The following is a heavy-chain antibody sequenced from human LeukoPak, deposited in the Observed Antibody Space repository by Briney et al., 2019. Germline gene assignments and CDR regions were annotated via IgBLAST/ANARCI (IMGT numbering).Heavy chain of an antibody. J-gene: IGHJ6*02. D-gene: IGHD2-15*01. CDR3: ARELPGYRGMDV. CDR2: IKQDGSEK. V-gene: IGHV3-7*04. Sequence: PGGSLRLSCAASGFTLSSYWMSWVRQAPGKGVEWVANIKQDGSEKYYVDSVKGRFTISRDNAKNSLYLQMSSLRAEDTALYYCARELPGYRGMDVWGQGTTVTVSS. CDR1: GFTLSSYW.